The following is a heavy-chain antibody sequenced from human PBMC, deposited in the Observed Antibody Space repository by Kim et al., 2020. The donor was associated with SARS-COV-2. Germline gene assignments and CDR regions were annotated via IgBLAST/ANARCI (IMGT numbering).Heavy chain of an antibody. J-gene: IGHJ3*01. CDR2: INPDSGGT. Sequence: ARGKRVEWMGWINPDSGGTKYAERFQGRVTMTRDTSISTVYMELSRLKSDDTAVYYCARGANTLSAFDLWGQGTMVTVSS. V-gene: IGHV1-2*02. CDR3: ARGANTLSAFDL.